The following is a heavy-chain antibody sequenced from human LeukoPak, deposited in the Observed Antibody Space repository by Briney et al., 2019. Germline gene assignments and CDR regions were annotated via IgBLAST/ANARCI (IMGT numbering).Heavy chain of an antibody. CDR3: ARDPVPATIYFYYMYV. V-gene: IGHV3-64*01. Sequence: QSGGSLRLSCAASGFTFSSYAMYWVRQAPGKGLECVSAISNNGGSTYYANSVKGRFTISRDNSKNTLYLQMGSLRAEDMAVYYCARDPVPATIYFYYMYVWGKGTTVTVSS. D-gene: IGHD2-2*01. CDR1: GFTFSSYA. J-gene: IGHJ6*03. CDR2: ISNNGGST.